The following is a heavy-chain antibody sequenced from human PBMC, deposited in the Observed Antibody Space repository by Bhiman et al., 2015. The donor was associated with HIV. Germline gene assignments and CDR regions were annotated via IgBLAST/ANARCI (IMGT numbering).Heavy chain of an antibody. D-gene: IGHD1-26*01. CDR2: ISYDGSDK. CDR3: ARDVNSGRYYWFDP. Sequence: QVLLVESGGGVVQPGRSLRLSCAASGFIFSNYGMHWVRQAPGKGLEWVAVISYDGSDKYYAASVKGRFTISRDNSKNTLYLQMNSLRTEDTAVYYCARDVNSGRYYWFDPWGQGTTVIVS. CDR1: GFIFSNYG. J-gene: IGHJ6*02. V-gene: IGHV3-30*03.